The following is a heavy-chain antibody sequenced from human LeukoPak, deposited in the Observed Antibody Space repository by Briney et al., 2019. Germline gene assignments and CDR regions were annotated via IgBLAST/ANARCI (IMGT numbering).Heavy chain of an antibody. J-gene: IGHJ6*03. CDR1: GGSISSYY. D-gene: IGHD6-6*01. CDR2: IYHRGSA. CDR3: ARAKQVAYYYYYMDV. V-gene: IGHV4-59*12. Sequence: SETLSLTCTVSGGSISSYYWSWIRQPPGKGLEWIGYIYHRGSANYNPSLKSRVAVSLDTSKNQFSLKLSSVTAADTAVYYCARAKQVAYYYYYMDVWGKGTTVTVSS.